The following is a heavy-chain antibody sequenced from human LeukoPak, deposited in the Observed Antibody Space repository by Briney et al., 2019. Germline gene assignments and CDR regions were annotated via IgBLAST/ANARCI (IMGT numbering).Heavy chain of an antibody. CDR3: ARSSSSWRYAFDI. V-gene: IGHV4-59*08. J-gene: IGHJ3*02. CDR1: GGSISSYY. CDR2: IYYSGST. Sequence: SETLSLTCTVSGGSISSYYWSWIRQPPGKGLEWIGYIYYSGSTNYNPSLKSRVTISVDTSKNQFSLKLSSVTAADTAVYYCARSSSSWRYAFDIWGQGTMVTVSS. D-gene: IGHD6-6*01.